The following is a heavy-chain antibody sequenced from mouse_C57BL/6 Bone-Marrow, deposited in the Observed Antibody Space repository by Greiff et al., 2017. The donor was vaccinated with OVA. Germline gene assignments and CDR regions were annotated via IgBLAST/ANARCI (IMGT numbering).Heavy chain of an antibody. CDR2: INPNNGGT. J-gene: IGHJ3*01. CDR3: ARSCYGSSYPFAY. V-gene: IGHV1-18*01. Sequence: EVQLQQSGPELVKPGASVKIPCKASGYTFTDYNMDWVKQSHGKSLEWIGDINPNNGGTIYNQKFKGKATLTVDKSSSTAYMELRSLTAEDTAVYYCARSCYGSSYPFAYWGQGTLVTVSA. D-gene: IGHD1-1*01. CDR1: GYTFTDYN.